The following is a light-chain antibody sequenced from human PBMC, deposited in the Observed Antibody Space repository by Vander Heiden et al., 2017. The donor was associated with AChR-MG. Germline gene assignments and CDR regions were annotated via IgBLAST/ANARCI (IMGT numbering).Light chain of an antibody. CDR1: SIKLRRNS. J-gene: IGLJ2*01. V-gene: IGLV2-11*01. CDR3: SSYADDSTVL. Sequence: QSALTQPGSVSGSPGQTVTIPCTGTSIKLRRNSVSCYRPDPGKAPTLILDDVFKRPSGVPDRVSGSASDNTASLTISRLQSADEADYFCSSYADDSTVLFGAGTKLTVL. CDR2: DVF.